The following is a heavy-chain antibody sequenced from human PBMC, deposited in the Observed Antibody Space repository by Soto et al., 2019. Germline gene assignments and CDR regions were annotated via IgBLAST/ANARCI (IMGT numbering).Heavy chain of an antibody. CDR3: VRASYILPFDP. Sequence: QLQLQESGSGLVKPSQTLSLTCAVSGGSIDSGGYSWNWIRQPPGKGLEWIGYIYHTGAAHYNASLDGRVSLSVDMSKNQFSLQMTSVTAADTAVYYCVRASYILPFDPWGQGIFVTVSS. CDR1: GGSIDSGGYS. CDR2: IYHTGAA. V-gene: IGHV4-30-2*01. J-gene: IGHJ5*02. D-gene: IGHD2-21*01.